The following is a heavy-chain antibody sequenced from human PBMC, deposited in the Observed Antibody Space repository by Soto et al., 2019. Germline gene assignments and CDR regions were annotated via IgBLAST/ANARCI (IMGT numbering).Heavy chain of an antibody. Sequence: SGPTLVNPTQTLTLTCTFSGFSLSTSGVGVGWIRQPPGKALEWLALIYWNDDKRYSPSLKSRLTITKDTSKNQVVLTMTNMDPVDTATYYCAHRSGSGSYYYSYYYYGMDVWGQGTTVTVPS. CDR1: GFSLSTSGVG. D-gene: IGHD3-10*01. J-gene: IGHJ6*02. CDR3: AHRSGSGSYYYSYYYYGMDV. V-gene: IGHV2-5*01. CDR2: IYWNDDK.